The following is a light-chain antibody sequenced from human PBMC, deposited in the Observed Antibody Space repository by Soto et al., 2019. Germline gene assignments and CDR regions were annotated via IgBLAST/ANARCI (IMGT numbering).Light chain of an antibody. CDR3: QQYANSRT. CDR1: QSVSSSF. V-gene: IGKV3-20*01. Sequence: EIVLTQSPGTLSLSPGERATLYCRASQSVSSSFLAWYQQKPGQAPRLLIYGASSRATGIPDRSSGSGSGTDFTLTISRLEPEDFALYYCQQYANSRTFGQGTKVEIK. CDR2: GAS. J-gene: IGKJ1*01.